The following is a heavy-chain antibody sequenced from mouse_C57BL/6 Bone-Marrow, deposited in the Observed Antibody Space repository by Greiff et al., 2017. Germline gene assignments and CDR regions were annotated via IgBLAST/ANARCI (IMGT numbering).Heavy chain of an antibody. V-gene: IGHV1-50*01. D-gene: IGHD1-1*01. J-gene: IGHJ4*01. CDR1: GYTFTSYW. CDR2: IDPSDSYT. CDR3: ASITTVVATGYYAMDY. Sequence: QVQLQQPGAELVKPGASVTLSCKASGYTFTSYWMQWVKQRPGQGLEWIGEIDPSDSYTNYNQKFKGKATLTVDTSSSTAYMQLSSLTSEDSAVYYCASITTVVATGYYAMDYWGQGTSVTVSS.